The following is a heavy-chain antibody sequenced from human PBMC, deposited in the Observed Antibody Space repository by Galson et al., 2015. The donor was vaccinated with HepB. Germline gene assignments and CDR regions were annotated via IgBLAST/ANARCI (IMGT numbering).Heavy chain of an antibody. J-gene: IGHJ4*02. CDR2: IRSKAYGGTT. CDR3: TSQGLPTNLVDTAMVTESGVDY. Sequence: SLRLSCAASGFTFGDYAMSWVRQAPGKGLEWVGFIRSKAYGGTTEYAASVKGRFTISRDDSKSIAYLQMNSLKTEDTAVYYCTSQGLPTNLVDTAMVTESGVDYWGQGTLVTVSS. CDR1: GFTFGDYA. V-gene: IGHV3-49*04. D-gene: IGHD5-18*01.